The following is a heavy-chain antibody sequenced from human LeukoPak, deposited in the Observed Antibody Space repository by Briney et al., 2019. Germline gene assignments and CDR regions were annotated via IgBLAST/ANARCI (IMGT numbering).Heavy chain of an antibody. J-gene: IGHJ4*02. V-gene: IGHV4-59*11. CDR2: MFHSGSP. CDR3: ASGDYYGAGRAHY. D-gene: IGHD3-10*01. Sequence: SETLSLTCTVSGGSIRSHYWTWIRQPPGQGLEWIGYMFHSGSPNYNPSLKSRLTISIDTSKNQFSLRLSSVTAADTAVYYCASGDYYGAGRAHYWGQGSLVTVSS. CDR1: GGSIRSHY.